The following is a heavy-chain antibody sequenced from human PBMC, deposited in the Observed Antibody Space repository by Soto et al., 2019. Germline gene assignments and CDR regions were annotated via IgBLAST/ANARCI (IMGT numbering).Heavy chain of an antibody. CDR3: ARDTSRGEYDY. Sequence: ASVKVSCKASGYTFTSYAMHWVRQAPGQRLEWMGWINAGNGNTKYSQKFQGRVTMTTDTSTSTAYLDLRSLRSDDTAVYFCARDTSRGEYDYWGQGTLVTVSS. J-gene: IGHJ4*02. CDR2: INAGNGNT. D-gene: IGHD3-10*01. V-gene: IGHV1-3*01. CDR1: GYTFTSYA.